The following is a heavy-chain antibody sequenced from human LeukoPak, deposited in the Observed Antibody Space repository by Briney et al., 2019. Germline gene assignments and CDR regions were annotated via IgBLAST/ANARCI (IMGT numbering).Heavy chain of an antibody. J-gene: IGHJ3*01. CDR3: ARNFISSYYHDAFDV. CDR1: GFTFSSYS. CDR2: ISSSSSTI. Sequence: GGSLRLSCAASGFTFSSYSMNWVRQAPGKGLEWVSYISSSSSTIYYADSVKGRFTISRDNAKNSLYLQMNSLRAEDTAVYYCARNFISSYYHDAFDVWGQGTMVTVSS. V-gene: IGHV3-48*01. D-gene: IGHD2-2*01.